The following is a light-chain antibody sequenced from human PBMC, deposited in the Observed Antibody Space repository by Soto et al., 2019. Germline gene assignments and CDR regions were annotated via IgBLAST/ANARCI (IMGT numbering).Light chain of an antibody. J-gene: IGKJ5*01. CDR2: GAF. Sequence: EIVMTQSPATLSVSPGERATLSCRASQSVLSKLAWYQQKPGQAPRLLIYGAFTRATDIPGRFSGSGSGTAFTLTISSRQSEDFAVYYCQQYNNWPITFGQGTRLEIK. V-gene: IGKV3-15*01. CDR1: QSVLSK. CDR3: QQYNNWPIT.